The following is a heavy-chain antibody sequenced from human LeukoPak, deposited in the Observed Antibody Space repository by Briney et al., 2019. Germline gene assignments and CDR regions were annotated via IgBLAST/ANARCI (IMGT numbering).Heavy chain of an antibody. Sequence: PSETLSLTCAVYGGSFSGYYWSWIRQPPGKGLEWIGEINHSGSTNYNPSLKSRVTISVDTSKNQFSLKLSSVTAADTAVYYCARWGTVTTERYYYYYGMDVWGQGTTVTVSS. CDR1: GGSFSGYY. J-gene: IGHJ6*02. V-gene: IGHV4-34*01. D-gene: IGHD4-17*01. CDR2: INHSGST. CDR3: ARWGTVTTERYYYYYGMDV.